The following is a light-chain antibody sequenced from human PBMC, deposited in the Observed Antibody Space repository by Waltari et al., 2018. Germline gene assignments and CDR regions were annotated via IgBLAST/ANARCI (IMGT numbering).Light chain of an antibody. CDR3: SSYAGSVV. J-gene: IGLJ3*02. Sequence: QSALTQPASVSGSPGQSITISCTGSSSDIGSYNVVSWYQHHPGKAPKLRIYGVNNRPSWVSKLFAGTTSGNTASLTISGLQAEDEADYYCSSYAGSVVFGGGTKLTVL. CDR2: GVN. V-gene: IGLV2-23*02. CDR1: SSDIGSYNV.